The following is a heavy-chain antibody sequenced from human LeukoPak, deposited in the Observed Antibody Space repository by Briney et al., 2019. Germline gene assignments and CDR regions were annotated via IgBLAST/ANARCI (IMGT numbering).Heavy chain of an antibody. Sequence: SVKVSCKTSGYTFTDYYMLWVRQAPGQGLEWMGWINPNSGGTKFAQKFQGRVTMTRDTSISTAYMELSRLRSDDTAVYYCAREGAAAGDVNWFDPWGQGTLVTVSS. D-gene: IGHD6-13*01. V-gene: IGHV1-2*02. J-gene: IGHJ5*02. CDR1: GYTFTDYY. CDR3: AREGAAAGDVNWFDP. CDR2: INPNSGGT.